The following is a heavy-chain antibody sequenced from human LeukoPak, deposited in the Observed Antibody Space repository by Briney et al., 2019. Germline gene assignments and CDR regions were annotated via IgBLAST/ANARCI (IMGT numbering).Heavy chain of an antibody. V-gene: IGHV3-21*01. Sequence: GGSLRLSCAASGFTFSSYSTNWARQAPGKGLEWVSSISSSSSYIYYADSVKGRFTISRDNAKNSLYLQMNSLRAEDTAVYYCARGYQLLPIDYWGQGTLVTVSS. CDR1: GFTFSSYS. CDR3: ARGYQLLPIDY. J-gene: IGHJ4*02. CDR2: ISSSSSYI. D-gene: IGHD2-2*01.